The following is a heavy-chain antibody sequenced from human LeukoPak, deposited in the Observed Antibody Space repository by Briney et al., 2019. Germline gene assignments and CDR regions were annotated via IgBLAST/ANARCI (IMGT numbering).Heavy chain of an antibody. D-gene: IGHD3-22*01. CDR3: AKTPKITMIVVVITHNYFDY. CDR1: GFTFSSYS. J-gene: IGHJ4*02. V-gene: IGHV3-48*01. Sequence: PGGSLRLSCAASGFTFSSYSMNWVRQAPGKGLEWVSYISSSSSTIYYADSVKGRFTISRDNSKNTLYLQMNSLRAEDTAVYYCAKTPKITMIVVVITHNYFDYWGQGTLVTVSS. CDR2: ISSSSSTI.